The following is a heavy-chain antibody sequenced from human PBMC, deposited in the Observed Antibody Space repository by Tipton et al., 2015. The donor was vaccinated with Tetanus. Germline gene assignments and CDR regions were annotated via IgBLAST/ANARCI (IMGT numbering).Heavy chain of an antibody. CDR2: INSDGSST. J-gene: IGHJ4*02. D-gene: IGHD5-24*01. Sequence: SLRLSCAASGFTFSSYWMHWVRQAPGKGLVWVSRINSDGSSTSYADSVKGRFTISRDNAKNTLYLQMNSLRAEDTAVYYCARDPHNSYYFDYWGQGTLVTVSS. CDR3: ARDPHNSYYFDY. V-gene: IGHV3-74*01. CDR1: GFTFSSYW.